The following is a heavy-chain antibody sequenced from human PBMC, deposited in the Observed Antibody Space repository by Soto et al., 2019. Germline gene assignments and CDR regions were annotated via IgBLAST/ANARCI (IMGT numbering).Heavy chain of an antibody. V-gene: IGHV3-30*18. Sequence: PGGSLRLSCAASGFTFSSYGMHWVRQAPGKGLEWVAVISYDGSNKYYADSVKGRFTISRDNSKNTLYLQMNSLRAEDTAVYYCAKALVIGFYYYYYMDVWGKGTTVTVSS. CDR3: AKALVIGFYYYYYMDV. CDR1: GFTFSSYG. CDR2: ISYDGSNK. D-gene: IGHD3-9*01. J-gene: IGHJ6*03.